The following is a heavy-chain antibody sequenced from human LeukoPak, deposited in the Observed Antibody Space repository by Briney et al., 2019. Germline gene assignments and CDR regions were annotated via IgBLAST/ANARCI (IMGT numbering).Heavy chain of an antibody. CDR1: GGTFSSYA. CDR2: IIPIFGTA. J-gene: IGHJ4*02. Sequence: ASVKVSCKASGGTFSSYAISWVRQAPGQGLEWTGRIIPIFGTADYAQKFQGRVTITKDESTSTAYMELSSLRSEDTAVYYCARGLCSGGSCYSPFDSWGQGTLVTVSS. D-gene: IGHD2-15*01. V-gene: IGHV1-69*05. CDR3: ARGLCSGGSCYSPFDS.